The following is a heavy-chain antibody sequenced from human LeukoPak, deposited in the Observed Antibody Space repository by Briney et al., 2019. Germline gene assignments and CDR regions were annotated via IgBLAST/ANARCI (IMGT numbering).Heavy chain of an antibody. CDR2: ISAYNGNT. V-gene: IGHV1-18*01. J-gene: IGHJ4*02. CDR3: VRVLAGGVYFDY. D-gene: IGHD3-3*02. CDR1: GYTFTSYG. Sequence: ASVKVSCKASGYTFTSYGISWVRQAPGQGLEWMGWISAYNGNTNYAQKLQGRVTMTTDTSTSTAYMELRSLRSDDTAVYYCVRVLAGGVYFDYWGQGTLVTVSS.